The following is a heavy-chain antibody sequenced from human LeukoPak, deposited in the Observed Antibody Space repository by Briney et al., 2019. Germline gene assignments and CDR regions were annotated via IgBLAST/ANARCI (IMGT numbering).Heavy chain of an antibody. CDR1: GFTFSRFG. D-gene: IGHD1-1*01. Sequence: GGSLRLSCAASGFTFSRFGMHWVRQAPGKGLEWVTFINYDGSKEYYADSVKGRFTISRDSSKNTLYLQMNSLRAEDTAVYYCAKDFLAGSDYFDYWGQGTLVTVSS. CDR3: AKDFLAGSDYFDY. J-gene: IGHJ4*02. CDR2: INYDGSKE. V-gene: IGHV3-30*02.